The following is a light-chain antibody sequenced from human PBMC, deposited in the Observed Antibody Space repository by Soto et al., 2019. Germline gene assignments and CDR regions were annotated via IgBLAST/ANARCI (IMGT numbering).Light chain of an antibody. CDR3: QQTYSNLWK. CDR1: QSVSRY. V-gene: IGKV1-39*01. J-gene: IGKJ1*01. Sequence: DIQLTHSPSSLSASVVDTVTITFLASQSVSRYLNWYQQKSGTAPKLLIYAASTLHTGVPSRFSGRGSGTGFTLTINNLQREDFADYFCQQTYSNLWKFGQGTKVDIK. CDR2: AAS.